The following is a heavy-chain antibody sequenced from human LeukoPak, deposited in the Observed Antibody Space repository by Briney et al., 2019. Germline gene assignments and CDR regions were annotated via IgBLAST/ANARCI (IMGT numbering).Heavy chain of an antibody. J-gene: IGHJ4*02. CDR2: ISYDGSNK. D-gene: IGHD3-22*01. V-gene: IGHV3-33*05. CDR1: GFSLSSYG. CDR3: ARDAIFYDSSGYYARAFDY. Sequence: GGSLRLSCAATGFSLSSYGIHWVRQAPGKGLERGAVISYDGSNKYYADSEKGRFTISRDNSKNTLYLQMNSLRAEDTAVYYCARDAIFYDSSGYYARAFDYWGQGTLVTVSS.